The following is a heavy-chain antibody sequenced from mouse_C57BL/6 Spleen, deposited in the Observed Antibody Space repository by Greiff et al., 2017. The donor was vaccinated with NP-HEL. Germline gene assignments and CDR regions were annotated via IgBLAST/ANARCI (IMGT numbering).Heavy chain of an antibody. V-gene: IGHV1-50*01. CDR3: ARRDSSGLYYFDY. Sequence: QVQLQQSGAELVKPGASVKLSCKASGYTFTSYWMQWVKQRPGQGLEWIGEIDPSDSYTNYNQKFKGKATLTVDTSSSTAYMQLSSLTSEDSAVYYCARRDSSGLYYFDYWGQGTTLTVSS. CDR1: GYTFTSYW. D-gene: IGHD3-2*02. CDR2: IDPSDSYT. J-gene: IGHJ2*01.